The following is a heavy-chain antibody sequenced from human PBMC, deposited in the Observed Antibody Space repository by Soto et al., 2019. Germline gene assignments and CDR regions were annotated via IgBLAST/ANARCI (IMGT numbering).Heavy chain of an antibody. V-gene: IGHV4-59*12. CDR1: GGSISSYY. Sequence: SETLSLTCTVSGGSISSYYWSWIRQPPGKGLQWIGHINHSGSANYNPSLKSRVTISVHTSRSQFSLELSSVTAADTAVYYCARGLISGSHYSGGWYYFDSWGQGTQVTVSS. CDR2: INHSGSA. D-gene: IGHD1-26*01. J-gene: IGHJ4*02. CDR3: ARGLISGSHYSGGWYYFDS.